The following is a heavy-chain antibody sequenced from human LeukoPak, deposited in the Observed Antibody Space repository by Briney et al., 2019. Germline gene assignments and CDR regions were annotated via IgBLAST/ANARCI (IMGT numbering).Heavy chain of an antibody. CDR3: AAAVAGT. J-gene: IGHJ5*02. D-gene: IGHD6-19*01. CDR1: GFTFSSYR. Sequence: SGGSLRLSCAASGFTFSSYRMHWLRQAPGKGLVWVSRINSDGSNTNYADSVKGRFTISRDNAKNTLYLQMNSLRGDDTAVYYCAAAVAGTWGQGTLVTVSS. CDR2: INSDGSNT. V-gene: IGHV3-74*01.